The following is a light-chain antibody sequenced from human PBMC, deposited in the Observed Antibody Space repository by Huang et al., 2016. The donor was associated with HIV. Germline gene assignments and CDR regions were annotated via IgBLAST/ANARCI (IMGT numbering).Light chain of an antibody. Sequence: EIVLTQSPATLSLSPGERATLSGRASQSVSSYLAGYQQKPGQAPRLLIYDASNSATGIPARFSGSGSGTDFTLTISSLEPEDFAVYYCQQRSNWLTFGGGTKVEIK. V-gene: IGKV3-11*01. CDR2: DAS. J-gene: IGKJ4*01. CDR3: QQRSNWLT. CDR1: QSVSSY.